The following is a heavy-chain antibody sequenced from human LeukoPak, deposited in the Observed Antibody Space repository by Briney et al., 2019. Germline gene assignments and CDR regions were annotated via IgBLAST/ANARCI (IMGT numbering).Heavy chain of an antibody. CDR2: IYYSGST. J-gene: IGHJ4*02. D-gene: IGHD3-22*01. V-gene: IGHV4-31*03. Sequence: PSQTLSLTCTVSGGSTSSGGYYWSWIRQHPGKGLEWIGYIYYSGSTYYNPSLKSRVTISVDTSKNQFSLKLSSVTAADTAVYYCARGIWTYYYDSSGYYYDYWGQGTLVTVSS. CDR3: ARGIWTYYYDSSGYYYDY. CDR1: GGSTSSGGYY.